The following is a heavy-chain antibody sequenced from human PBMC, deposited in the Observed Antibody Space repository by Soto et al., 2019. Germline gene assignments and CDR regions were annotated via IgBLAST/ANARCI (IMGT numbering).Heavy chain of an antibody. CDR2: MNPNSGNT. J-gene: IGHJ4*02. V-gene: IGHV1-8*01. Sequence: QVQLVQSGAEVKKPGASVKVSCKASGYTFTSYDINWVRQATGQGLEWMGWMNPNSGNTGYAQKFQGRVTMTRNTSISTAYMELSSRRSADAAVYSGARGGILWFGGEYNDYWGQGTLVTVSS. CDR3: ARGGILWFGGEYNDY. CDR1: GYTFTSYD. D-gene: IGHD3-10*01.